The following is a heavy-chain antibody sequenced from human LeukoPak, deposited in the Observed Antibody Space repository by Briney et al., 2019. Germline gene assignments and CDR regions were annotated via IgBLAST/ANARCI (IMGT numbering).Heavy chain of an antibody. Sequence: GGSLRLSCGASGFTFGSYGMHWVRQAPGKGLEWVSGINDRGVDTYYTDSVKGRFTISRDNSKNTLFLQMNSLTAEDTAVYYCAKGSSPLGHFDCWGQGTLVTVSS. CDR2: INDRGVDT. V-gene: IGHV3-23*01. CDR1: GFTFGSYG. CDR3: AKGSSPLGHFDC. J-gene: IGHJ4*02. D-gene: IGHD6-13*01.